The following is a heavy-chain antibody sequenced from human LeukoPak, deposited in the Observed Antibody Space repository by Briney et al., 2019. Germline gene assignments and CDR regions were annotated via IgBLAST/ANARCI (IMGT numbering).Heavy chain of an antibody. CDR3: ASKTRLRFPPYNWFDP. CDR1: GGTFSSYA. D-gene: IGHD5-12*01. CDR2: IIPIFGTA. Sequence: SVKVSCKASGGTFSSYAISWVRQAPGQGLEWMGGIIPIFGTANYAQKFQGRVTITADESTSTAYMELSCLRSEDTAVYYCASKTRLRFPPYNWFDPWGQGTLVTVSS. V-gene: IGHV1-69*13. J-gene: IGHJ5*02.